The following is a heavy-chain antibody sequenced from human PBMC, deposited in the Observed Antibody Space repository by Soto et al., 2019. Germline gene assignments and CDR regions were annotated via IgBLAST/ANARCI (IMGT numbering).Heavy chain of an antibody. CDR3: AREGDGYKPYHFDY. CDR2: IWYDGSNK. V-gene: IGHV3-33*01. J-gene: IGHJ4*02. Sequence: QVQLVESGGGVVQPGRSLRLSCAASGFTFSSYGMHWVRQAPGKGLEWVAVIWYDGSNKYYADSVKGRFTISRDNSKNTLYLQMHSLRAEDTAVYYCAREGDGYKPYHFDYWGQGTLVTVSS. D-gene: IGHD5-12*01. CDR1: GFTFSSYG.